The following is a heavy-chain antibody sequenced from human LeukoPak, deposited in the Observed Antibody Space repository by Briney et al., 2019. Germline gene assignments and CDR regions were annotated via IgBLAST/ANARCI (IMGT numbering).Heavy chain of an antibody. J-gene: IGHJ6*03. CDR1: GYSFSNYW. CDR3: ARLIASLRFGEFLTYMDV. V-gene: IGHV5-51*01. D-gene: IGHD3-10*01. Sequence: GESLKISCKGSGYSFSNYWIGWVRQMPGKGLEWMGIIYPGDSDTRYSPSLQGQVTISADKSISTAYLQWSGLKASDTAMYYCARLIASLRFGEFLTYMDVWGKGTTVTVSS. CDR2: IYPGDSDT.